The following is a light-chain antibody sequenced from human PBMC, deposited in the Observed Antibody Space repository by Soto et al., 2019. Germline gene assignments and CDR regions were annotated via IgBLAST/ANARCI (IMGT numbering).Light chain of an antibody. CDR1: QSISSW. J-gene: IGKJ1*01. CDR2: KAS. CDR3: QQYNDYPWT. V-gene: IGKV1-5*03. Sequence: DIQMTQSPSTLSASVGDRVTITCRASQSISSWLAWYQQKPGKDPKLLIYKASSLESGVPSRFSGSEPGTEFTLTISSLQPDDFATYYCQQYNDYPWTFGQGTKVEIK.